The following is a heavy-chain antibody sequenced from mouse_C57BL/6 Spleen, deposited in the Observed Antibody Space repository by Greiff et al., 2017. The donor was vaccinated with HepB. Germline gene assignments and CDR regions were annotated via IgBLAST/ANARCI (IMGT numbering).Heavy chain of an antibody. V-gene: IGHV7-3*01. CDR1: GFTFTDYY. CDR3: AREGLLPLDY. J-gene: IGHJ2*01. Sequence: EVKVIESGGGLVQPGGSLSLSCAASGFTFTDYYMSWVRQPPGKALEWLGFIRNKANGYTTEYSASVKGRFTISRDNSQSILYLQMNALRAEDSATYYCAREGLLPLDYWGQGTTLTVSS. CDR2: IRNKANGYTT. D-gene: IGHD1-1*01.